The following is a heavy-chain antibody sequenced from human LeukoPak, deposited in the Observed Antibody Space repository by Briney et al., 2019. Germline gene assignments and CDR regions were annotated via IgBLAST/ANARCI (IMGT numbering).Heavy chain of an antibody. J-gene: IGHJ5*02. CDR2: IDKGGSYI. Sequence: GGSLRLSCAASGFTFRDYTINWVRQAPGKGLEWVSAIDKGGSYIKCADSVKGRFTVSRDNAKNSLFLQMNNLRLEDTAVYFCARGGLKIRPKKYQLLPKIHQGNWFDPWGQGTLVTVSS. V-gene: IGHV3-21*01. CDR1: GFTFRDYT. D-gene: IGHD2-2*01. CDR3: ARGGLKIRPKKYQLLPKIHQGNWFDP.